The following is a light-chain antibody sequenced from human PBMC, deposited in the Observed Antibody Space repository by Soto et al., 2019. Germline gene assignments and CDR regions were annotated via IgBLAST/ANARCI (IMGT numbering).Light chain of an antibody. CDR3: KSYAGSNTYV. Sequence: HSALTQPPSASGSPGQSVTIYCTGTKNDIGVYDFVSWYQHHPGKAPRLIIYEVVQRPSGVPDRFSGSKSGNTASLTVSVLQSADEADYFCKSYAGSNTYVFGSGTKLTVL. J-gene: IGLJ1*01. CDR1: KNDIGVYDF. CDR2: EVV. V-gene: IGLV2-8*01.